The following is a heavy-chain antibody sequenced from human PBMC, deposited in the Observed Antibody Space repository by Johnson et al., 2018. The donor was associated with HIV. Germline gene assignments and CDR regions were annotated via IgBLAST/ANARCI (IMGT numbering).Heavy chain of an antibody. CDR3: AKDRGDYGGNRDAFDI. J-gene: IGHJ3*02. CDR1: GFTFDDYG. CDR2: ITWDGGSA. Sequence: VQLVESGGGVVRPGGSLRLSCAASGFTFDDYGMSWVRQAPGKVLEWVSLITWDGGSAYYADSVEGRFTISRDNSKNSLYLQMNSLRAEDTAVYYCAKDRGDYGGNRDAFDIWGQGTMVTVSS. V-gene: IGHV3-43D*03. D-gene: IGHD4-23*01.